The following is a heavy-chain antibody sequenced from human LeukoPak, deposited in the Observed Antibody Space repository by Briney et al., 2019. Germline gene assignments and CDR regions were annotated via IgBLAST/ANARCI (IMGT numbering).Heavy chain of an antibody. CDR1: GFTFSSYG. J-gene: IGHJ4*02. V-gene: IGHV3-30*18. CDR3: AKSHGRYCSGGSCYGIDY. D-gene: IGHD2-15*01. Sequence: GGSLRLSCAASGFTFSSYGMHWVRQAPGKGLEWVAVISYDGSNKYYADSVKGRFTISRDNSKNTLYLQMNSLRAEDTAVYYCAKSHGRYCSGGSCYGIDYWGQGTLVTVSS. CDR2: ISYDGSNK.